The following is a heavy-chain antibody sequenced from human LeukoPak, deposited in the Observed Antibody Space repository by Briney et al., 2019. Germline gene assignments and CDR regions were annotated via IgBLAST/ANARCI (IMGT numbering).Heavy chain of an antibody. CDR3: ARQDPAGEYYFDH. J-gene: IGHJ4*02. Sequence: GESLKISCKGSGYSFSIYWIGWVRQMPGKGLEWMGIIYPGDSDTRYSPSFQGQVTISADKSLSTAYLQWSSLKASDTAMYYCARQDPAGEYYFDHWGQGTLVTVST. CDR2: IYPGDSDT. V-gene: IGHV5-51*01. CDR1: GYSFSIYW. D-gene: IGHD3-10*01.